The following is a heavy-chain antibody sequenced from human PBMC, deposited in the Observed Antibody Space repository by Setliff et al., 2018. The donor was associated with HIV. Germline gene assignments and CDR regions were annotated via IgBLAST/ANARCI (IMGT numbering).Heavy chain of an antibody. CDR3: ALMETSKNS. CDR2: INPNSGGT. D-gene: IGHD2-8*01. Sequence: ASVKVSCKASGYTFTGYYMHWVRQAPGQGLEWMGRINPNSGGTNYAQKFQGRVTMTRDTSMNTAYMELTGLTSDDTAIYYCALMETSKNSWGQGTPVTVSS. V-gene: IGHV1-2*06. CDR1: GYTFTGYY. J-gene: IGHJ4*02.